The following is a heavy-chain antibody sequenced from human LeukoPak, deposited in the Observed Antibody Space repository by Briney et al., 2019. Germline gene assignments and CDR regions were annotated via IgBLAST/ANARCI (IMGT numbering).Heavy chain of an antibody. Sequence: ASVKVSCKASGGTFSSYAISWVRQAPGQGLEWMGWISAYNGNTNYAQKLQGRVTMTTDTSTSTAYMELRSLRSDDTAVYYCARDFKDYYDSSGYSRGFDYWGQGTLVTVSS. CDR1: GGTFSSYA. D-gene: IGHD3-22*01. J-gene: IGHJ4*02. V-gene: IGHV1-18*01. CDR2: ISAYNGNT. CDR3: ARDFKDYYDSSGYSRGFDY.